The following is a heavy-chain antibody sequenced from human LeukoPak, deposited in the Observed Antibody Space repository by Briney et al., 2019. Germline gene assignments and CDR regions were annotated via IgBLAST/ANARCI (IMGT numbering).Heavy chain of an antibody. CDR1: GYTFTSYV. CDR2: ISAYNGNT. CDR3: ARPVVATTPPYYYYYMDV. V-gene: IGHV1-18*01. Sequence: ASVKVSCKASGYTFTSYVMNWVRQAPGQGLEWMGWISAYNGNTNYAQKLQGRVTMTTDTSTSTAYMELRSLRSDDTAVYYCARPVVATTPPYYYYYMDVWGKGTTVTISS. J-gene: IGHJ6*03. D-gene: IGHD5-12*01.